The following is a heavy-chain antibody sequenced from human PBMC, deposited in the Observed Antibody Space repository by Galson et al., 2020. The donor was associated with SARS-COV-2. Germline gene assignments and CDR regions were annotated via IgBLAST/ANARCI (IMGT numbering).Heavy chain of an antibody. Sequence: ASVKVSCKASGYTFTSYGISWVRQAPGQGLEWMGWINAYNGNTNYAQKLQGRVTMTTDTSTSTAYMELRSLRSDDTAVYYCARDTLYYDYVWGSYRLDVWGQGTTVTVSS. CDR1: GYTFTSYG. J-gene: IGHJ6*02. V-gene: IGHV1-18*04. CDR3: ARDTLYYDYVWGSYRLDV. CDR2: INAYNGNT. D-gene: IGHD3-16*02.